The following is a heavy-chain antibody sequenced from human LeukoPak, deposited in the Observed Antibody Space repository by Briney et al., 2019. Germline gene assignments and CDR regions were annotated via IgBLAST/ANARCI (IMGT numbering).Heavy chain of an antibody. CDR2: IIPIFGTA. V-gene: IGHV1-69*05. CDR3: ARDITYYDSSGYYYPGAFDI. CDR1: GGTFSSYA. J-gene: IGHJ3*02. D-gene: IGHD3-22*01. Sequence: ASVKVSCKASGGTFSSYAISWVRQAPGQGLEWMRGIIPIFGTANYAQKFQGRVTITTDESTSTAYMELSSLRSEDTAVYYCARDITYYDSSGYYYPGAFDIWGQGTMVTVSS.